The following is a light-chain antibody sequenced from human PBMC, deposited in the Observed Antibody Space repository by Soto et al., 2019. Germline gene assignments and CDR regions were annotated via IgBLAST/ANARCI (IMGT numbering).Light chain of an antibody. CDR3: QHYNNWPPWT. CDR1: QSVSSN. CDR2: AAS. Sequence: EIVMTQSPATLSVSPGERATLSCRASQSVSSNLAWYQQKPGQAPRLLIYAASTRATGIPVRFTGSGSGTEFTLTISSLQSEDFAVYYCQHYNNWPPWTFGRGTKVDIK. V-gene: IGKV3-15*01. J-gene: IGKJ1*01.